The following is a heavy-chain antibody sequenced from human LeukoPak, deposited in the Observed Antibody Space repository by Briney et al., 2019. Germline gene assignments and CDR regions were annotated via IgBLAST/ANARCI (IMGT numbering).Heavy chain of an antibody. CDR3: ATDYGGNSDWYFDL. D-gene: IGHD4-23*01. CDR1: GGSISSHY. Sequence: PSETLSLTCTVSGGSISSHYWSWIRQPPGKGLEWIGYIYYSGSTNYNPSLKSRVTISVDTSKRHISLRLSSVTAADTAVYYCATDYGGNSDWYFDLWGRGTLVTVSS. CDR2: IYYSGST. V-gene: IGHV4-59*08. J-gene: IGHJ2*01.